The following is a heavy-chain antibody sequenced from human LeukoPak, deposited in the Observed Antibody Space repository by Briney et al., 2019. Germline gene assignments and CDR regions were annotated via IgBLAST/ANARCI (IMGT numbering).Heavy chain of an antibody. D-gene: IGHD2-2*01. J-gene: IGHJ5*02. CDR2: INPSGGST. V-gene: IGHV1-46*01. Sequence: EASVKVSCKASGYTFTSYYMHWVRQAPGQGLEWMGIINPSGGSTSYAQKFQGRVTMTRDTSTSTVYMELSSLRSEDTAVYYCAREWWLYQLPSGWFDPWGQGTLVTVSS. CDR3: AREWWLYQLPSGWFDP. CDR1: GYTFTSYY.